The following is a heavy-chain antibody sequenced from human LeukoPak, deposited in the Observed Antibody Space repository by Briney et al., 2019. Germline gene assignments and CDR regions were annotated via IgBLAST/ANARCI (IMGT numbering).Heavy chain of an antibody. J-gene: IGHJ4*02. Sequence: PGGSLRLSCAASGFIFRHYWMTWVRQAPGKGLEWVANLNEDGGGKYYADSVKGRFTISRDNAMNSLYLQMNSLRVEDTAIYYCARVGRSYSSGRNFDYWGQGTLVPVSS. D-gene: IGHD6-19*01. V-gene: IGHV3-7*01. CDR3: ARVGRSYSSGRNFDY. CDR1: GFIFRHYW. CDR2: LNEDGGGK.